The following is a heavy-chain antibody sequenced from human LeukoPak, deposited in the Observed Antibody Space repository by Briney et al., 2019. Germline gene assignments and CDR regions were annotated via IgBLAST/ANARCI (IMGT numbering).Heavy chain of an antibody. CDR3: AKEVDDKLEFADY. CDR1: GFTFSSYA. J-gene: IGHJ4*02. Sequence: GGSLRLSCAASGFTFSSYAMTWVRQAPGKGLQWVSAITSNDGSTYYADSVKGRFTISRDNSKNTLYLQMNSLRAEDTAVYYCAKEVDDKLEFADYWGQGTLVTVSS. D-gene: IGHD3-9*01. CDR2: ITSNDGST. V-gene: IGHV3-23*01.